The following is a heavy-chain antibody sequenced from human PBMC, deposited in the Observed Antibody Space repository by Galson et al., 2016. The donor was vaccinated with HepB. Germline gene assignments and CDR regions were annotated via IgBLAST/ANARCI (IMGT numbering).Heavy chain of an antibody. CDR1: GFTFSTYN. J-gene: IGHJ3*02. Sequence: SLRLSCAASGFTFSTYNMNWVRQAPGKGLEWVSSISSSSTYIYYADSVQGRFTISRDNAKNSLNLQMNGLRAEDTAVYYCARSLVRRAAAMMENDAFDIWGQGTMVTFSS. D-gene: IGHD2-2*01. CDR3: ARSLVRRAAAMMENDAFDI. CDR2: ISSSSTYI. V-gene: IGHV3-21*01.